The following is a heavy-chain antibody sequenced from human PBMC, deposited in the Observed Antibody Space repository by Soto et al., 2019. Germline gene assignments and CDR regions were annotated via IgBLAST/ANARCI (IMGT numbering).Heavy chain of an antibody. CDR1: GGSISSGNC. CDR3: TRNGNYCLDY. D-gene: IGHD1-7*01. J-gene: IGHJ4*02. CDR2: IYRTGET. Sequence: SETLSLTCAVSGGSISSGNCLIVVRQTPGKGLEWIGEIYRTGETNYNPSLKSRATISVDKSENQFSLRLNSVTAADTAFYYCTRNGNYCLDYRGQGTLVTVSS. V-gene: IGHV4-4*02.